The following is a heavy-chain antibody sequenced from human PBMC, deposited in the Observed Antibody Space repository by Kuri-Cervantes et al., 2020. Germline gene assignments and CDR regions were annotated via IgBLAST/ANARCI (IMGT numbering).Heavy chain of an antibody. V-gene: IGHV1-8*02. CDR3: AGDHPGYSSSWFGWFDP. Sequence: ASVKVSCKASGYTFTSYDINWVRQATGQGLEWMGWMNPNSGNTGYAQKFQGRVTMTRNTSISTAYMELSSLRSEDTAVYYCAGDHPGYSSSWFGWFDPWGQGTLVTVSS. D-gene: IGHD6-13*01. CDR2: MNPNSGNT. CDR1: GYTFTSYD. J-gene: IGHJ5*02.